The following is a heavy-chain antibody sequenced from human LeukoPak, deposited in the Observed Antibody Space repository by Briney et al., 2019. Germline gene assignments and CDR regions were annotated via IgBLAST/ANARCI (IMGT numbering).Heavy chain of an antibody. Sequence: PSETLSLTCTVSGGSISSSSYYWGWIRQPPGKGLEWIGSIYYSGSTYYNPSLKSRVSISVDTSKNQFSLKLSSVTAADTAVYYCARVRGLNYYGSGSYSPWGQGTLVTVSS. CDR2: IYYSGST. J-gene: IGHJ5*02. CDR1: GGSISSSSYY. D-gene: IGHD3-10*01. CDR3: ARVRGLNYYGSGSYSP. V-gene: IGHV4-39*01.